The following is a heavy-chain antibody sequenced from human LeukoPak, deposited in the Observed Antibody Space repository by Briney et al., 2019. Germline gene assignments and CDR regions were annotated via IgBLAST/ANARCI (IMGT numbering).Heavy chain of an antibody. V-gene: IGHV4-4*07. CDR1: GGSISSYY. Sequence: SETLSLTCTVSGGSISSYYWSWIRQPAGKGLEWIGRIYTSGSTNYNPSLKSRVTMSVDTSKNQFSLKLSSVTAADTAVYYCARLGGSYADGWFDPWGQGTLVTVSS. J-gene: IGHJ5*02. CDR2: IYTSGST. D-gene: IGHD1-26*01. CDR3: ARLGGSYADGWFDP.